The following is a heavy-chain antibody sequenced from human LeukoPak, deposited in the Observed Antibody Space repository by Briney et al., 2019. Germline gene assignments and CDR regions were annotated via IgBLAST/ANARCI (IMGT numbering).Heavy chain of an antibody. CDR3: VRAIVVVPAAQVGY. D-gene: IGHD2-2*01. CDR2: ISSSSSYT. CDR1: GFTFSDYY. J-gene: IGHJ4*02. V-gene: IGHV3-11*06. Sequence: GGSLRLSCAASGFTFSDYYMSWIRQAPGKGLEWVSYISSSSSYTNYADSVKGRFTISRDNSKNTLYLQMSSLRAEDTAVYYCVRAIVVVPAAQVGYWGQGTLVTVSS.